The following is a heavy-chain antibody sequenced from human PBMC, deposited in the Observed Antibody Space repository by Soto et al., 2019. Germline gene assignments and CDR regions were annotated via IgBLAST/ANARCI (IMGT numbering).Heavy chain of an antibody. V-gene: IGHV3-33*01. CDR3: ARDDYGDPLGAFDI. J-gene: IGHJ3*02. D-gene: IGHD4-17*01. CDR1: GFTFSSYG. Sequence: PGGSLRLSCAASGFTFSSYGMHWVRQAPGKGLEWVAVIWYDGSNKYYADSVKGRFTISRDNSKNTLYLQMNSLRAEDTAVYYCARDDYGDPLGAFDIWGQGTMVTVSS. CDR2: IWYDGSNK.